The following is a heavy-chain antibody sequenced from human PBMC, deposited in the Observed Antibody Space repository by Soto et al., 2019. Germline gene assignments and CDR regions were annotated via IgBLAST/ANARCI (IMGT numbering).Heavy chain of an antibody. Sequence: SETLSLTCAVSGYSISSGYYWGWIRQPPGKGLEWIGSIYHSGSTYYNPSLKSRVTISVDTSKNQFSLKLSSVSAADTAVYYCAGSIAAAGTGWFDPWGQGTLVTVSS. J-gene: IGHJ5*02. D-gene: IGHD6-13*01. CDR2: IYHSGST. CDR3: AGSIAAAGTGWFDP. V-gene: IGHV4-38-2*01. CDR1: GYSISSGYY.